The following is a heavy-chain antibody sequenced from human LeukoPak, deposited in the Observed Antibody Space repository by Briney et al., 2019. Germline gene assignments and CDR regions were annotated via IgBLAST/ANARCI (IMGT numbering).Heavy chain of an antibody. CDR3: ARDLGGYSYYYMDV. Sequence: PSETLSLTCTVSGGSISSYYWGWTRQPAGKGLEWIGRIYTSGGTNYNPSLKSRVTISVDKTRKQFSLRLSSVTAADTAVYYCARDLGGYSYYYMDVWGKGTTVTVSS. J-gene: IGHJ6*03. V-gene: IGHV4-4*07. CDR2: IYTSGGT. CDR1: GGSISSYY. D-gene: IGHD3-16*01.